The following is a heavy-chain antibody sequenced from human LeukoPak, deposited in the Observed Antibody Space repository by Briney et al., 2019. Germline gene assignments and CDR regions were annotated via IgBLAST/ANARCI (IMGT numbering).Heavy chain of an antibody. Sequence: PSETLSLTCTVSSGAISGYFWSWIRQPAGKGLEWLGRIYPSGDTYYNPSLKSQVTMSVDRSKYQFSLKLSSVTAADTAVYFCARDKGVRGLPDYWGQGTLVTVSS. CDR3: ARDKGVRGLPDY. V-gene: IGHV4-4*07. D-gene: IGHD2-15*01. CDR1: SGAISGYF. CDR2: IYPSGDT. J-gene: IGHJ4*02.